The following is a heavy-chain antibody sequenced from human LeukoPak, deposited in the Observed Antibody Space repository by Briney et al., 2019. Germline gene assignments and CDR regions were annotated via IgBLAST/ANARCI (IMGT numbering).Heavy chain of an antibody. V-gene: IGHV4-31*03. J-gene: IGHJ6*04. Sequence: PSETLSLTCTVSGVSISSGGYYWSWLRQHPGKGLEWIVYIYYSGSTYYNPSLKSRVTISVDTSKNQFSLKLSSVTAADTAVYYCARDGDYYGSGSYYYGMDVWGKGTTVTVSS. D-gene: IGHD3-10*01. CDR3: ARDGDYYGSGSYYYGMDV. CDR1: GVSISSGGYY. CDR2: IYYSGST.